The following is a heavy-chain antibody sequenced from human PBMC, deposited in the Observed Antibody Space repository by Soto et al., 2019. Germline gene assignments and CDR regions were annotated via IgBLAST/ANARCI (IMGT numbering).Heavy chain of an antibody. CDR1: GYIFSDYW. J-gene: IGHJ6*02. D-gene: IGHD3-22*01. V-gene: IGHV5-10-1*01. Sequence: GESLKISCKGSGYIFSDYWITWVRQMPGKGLEWMGRIDPGDSNIDYSPSFQGHVTMSTDMSISTAYLQWSSLKASDTAMYYCARLVSSGYYYNYWGQGTTVTVSS. CDR3: ARLVSSGYYYNY. CDR2: IDPGDSNI.